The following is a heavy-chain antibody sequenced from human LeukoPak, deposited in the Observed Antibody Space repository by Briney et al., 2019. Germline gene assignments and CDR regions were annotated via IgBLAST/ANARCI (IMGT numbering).Heavy chain of an antibody. CDR2: INSDGRST. J-gene: IGHJ4*02. CDR3: ARGPPTTYFDWEFDY. Sequence: PGGSLRLSCAASGFIFSNYWMHWVRQAPGKGLVCVSRINSDGRSTNYADSVKGRSTISRDNAKNSLYLQMNSLRAEDTAVYYCARGPPTTYFDWEFDYWGQGTLVTVSS. CDR1: GFIFSNYW. V-gene: IGHV3-74*01. D-gene: IGHD3-9*01.